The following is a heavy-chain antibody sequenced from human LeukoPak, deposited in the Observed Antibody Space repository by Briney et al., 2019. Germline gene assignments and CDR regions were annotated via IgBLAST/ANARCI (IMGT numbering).Heavy chain of an antibody. D-gene: IGHD3-22*01. J-gene: IGHJ4*02. CDR3: VKDDSYYYDSSGRDY. Sequence: PGGSLRLSCSASGXTFSRYAMHWVRQAPGKGLGYVSAISSNGGSTYYADSVKGSFTISRDNSKNTLYLQMSSLRAEDTAVYYCVKDDSYYYDSSGRDYWGQGTLVTVSS. V-gene: IGHV3-64D*09. CDR2: ISSNGGST. CDR1: GXTFSRYA.